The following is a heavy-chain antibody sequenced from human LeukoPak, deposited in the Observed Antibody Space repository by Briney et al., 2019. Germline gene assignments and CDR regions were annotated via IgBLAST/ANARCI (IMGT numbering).Heavy chain of an antibody. CDR3: ARGRAVGGYCFDF. J-gene: IGHJ4*02. D-gene: IGHD1-26*01. Sequence: PGGSLRLSCAASGFTFSSSAMTWVRQAPGKGLEWVSGLSDSGDSTHYADSVKGRFTISRDNSKNTLYLQMNSLRAEDTAVYYCARGRAVGGYCFDFWGQGTLVTISS. CDR2: LSDSGDST. CDR1: GFTFSSSA. V-gene: IGHV3-23*01.